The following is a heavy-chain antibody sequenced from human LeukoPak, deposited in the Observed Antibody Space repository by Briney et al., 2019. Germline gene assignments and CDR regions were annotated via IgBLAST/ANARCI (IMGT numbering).Heavy chain of an antibody. V-gene: IGHV1-69*13. CDR3: ARDSVDYGSGGIHFDY. Sequence: GASVKVSCKASGGTFSSYAISWVRQAPGQGLEWMGGIIPIFGTANYAQKFQGRVTITAEESTSTAYMELSSLRSEDTAVYYCARDSVDYGSGGIHFDYWGQGTLVTVSS. D-gene: IGHD3-10*01. CDR2: IIPIFGTA. CDR1: GGTFSSYA. J-gene: IGHJ4*02.